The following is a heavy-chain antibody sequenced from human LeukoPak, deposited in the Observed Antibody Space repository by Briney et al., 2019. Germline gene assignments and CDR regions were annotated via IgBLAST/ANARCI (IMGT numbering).Heavy chain of an antibody. CDR1: GYTFNSYY. D-gene: IGHD6-13*01. CDR3: SRGGGEAAGPWFDP. J-gene: IGHJ5*02. V-gene: IGHV1-46*02. CDR2: INPSGGST. Sequence: ASVKVSCKASGYTFNSYYMNWVRQAPGQGLEWMGIINPSGGSTSYAQKFQGRVTMTRDMSTSTVYMELSSLRSEDTAVYYCSRGGGEAAGPWFDPWGQGTLVTVSS.